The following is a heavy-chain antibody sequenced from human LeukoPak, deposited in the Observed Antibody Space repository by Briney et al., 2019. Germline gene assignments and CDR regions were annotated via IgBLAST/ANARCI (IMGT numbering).Heavy chain of an antibody. CDR1: GFTFSSYW. V-gene: IGHV3-74*01. Sequence: GGSLRLSCAASGFTFSSYWMHWVRQAPGKGLVWVSRINSDGSSTSDADSVKGRFTISRGNAKNTLYLQMNSLRAEDTAVYYCAREASGGYCSSTSCHNWFDPWGQGTPVTVSS. D-gene: IGHD2-2*01. CDR2: INSDGSST. CDR3: AREASGGYCSSTSCHNWFDP. J-gene: IGHJ5*02.